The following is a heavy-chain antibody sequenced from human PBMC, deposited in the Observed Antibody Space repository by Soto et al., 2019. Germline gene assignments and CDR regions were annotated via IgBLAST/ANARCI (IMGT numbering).Heavy chain of an antibody. J-gene: IGHJ4*02. V-gene: IGHV3-30*18. D-gene: IGHD3-22*01. CDR3: AKADRSDFSLDY. Sequence: QVQLVESGGGVVQPGRSLRLSCAASGFTFSDYGMHWFRQAPGKGLEWVAVISYEGSNKYYIDSVKGRFTISRDNSKSTLYLHINSLRAEDTAVYYCAKADRSDFSLDYWGQGTLVTVSS. CDR1: GFTFSDYG. CDR2: ISYEGSNK.